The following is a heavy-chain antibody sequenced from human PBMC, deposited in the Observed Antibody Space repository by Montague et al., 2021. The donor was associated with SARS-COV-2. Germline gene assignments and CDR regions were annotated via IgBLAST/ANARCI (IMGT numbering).Heavy chain of an antibody. V-gene: IGHV6-1*01. Sequence: CAISGDSVSSNSVSWNWIRQSPSRGLEWLGRTYYRSKWSNEYALSVKSRITITPDTPKNQLSLQLTSVTPEDTAVYYYTRAVWGVQDYWGQGSLVTVSS. D-gene: IGHD3-10*01. CDR1: GDSVSSNSVS. CDR2: TYYRSKWSN. J-gene: IGHJ4*02. CDR3: TRAVWGVQDY.